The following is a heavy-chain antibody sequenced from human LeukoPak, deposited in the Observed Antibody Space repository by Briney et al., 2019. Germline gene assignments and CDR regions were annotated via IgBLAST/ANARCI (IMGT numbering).Heavy chain of an antibody. CDR2: IHHSGVT. D-gene: IGHD6-13*01. V-gene: IGHV4-39*01. J-gene: IGHJ4*02. CDR1: GGSIIGNSTDY. Sequence: SETLSLTCIVSGGSIIGNSTDYWGWVRQPPGKGLEWIATIHHSGVTYDNPSLKGRVTISVDTSKNQFSLTLTSVTAADTAVYYCARQQSSSFLRRGYIESWGQGTLVTVSS. CDR3: ARQQSSSFLRRGYIES.